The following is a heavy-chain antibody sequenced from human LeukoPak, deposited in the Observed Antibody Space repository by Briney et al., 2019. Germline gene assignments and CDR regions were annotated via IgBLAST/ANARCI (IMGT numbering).Heavy chain of an antibody. V-gene: IGHV4-4*07. CDR3: SRGGANDL. J-gene: IGHJ5*02. D-gene: IGHD4/OR15-4a*01. CDR2: IFTSGST. CDR1: GGSISSDY. Sequence: SETLSLTCTVSGGSISSDYWSWIRQPAGKGLEWIGRIFTSGSTSYNPSLKSRVTMSLGTSKNQFSLKLSSVTAGDTAAYFCSRGGANDLWGQGTLVTVSS.